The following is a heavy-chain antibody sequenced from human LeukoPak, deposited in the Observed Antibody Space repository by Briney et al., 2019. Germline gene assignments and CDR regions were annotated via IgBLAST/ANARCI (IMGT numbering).Heavy chain of an antibody. Sequence: GASVKVSCKASGYTFTGYYMHWVRQAPGQGLEWMGWINPNSGGTNYAQKFQGRVTMTRDTSISTAYMELSRLRPDDTAVYYCARTIWFGELYFDYWGQGTLVTVSS. CDR3: ARTIWFGELYFDY. V-gene: IGHV1-2*02. CDR1: GYTFTGYY. J-gene: IGHJ4*02. CDR2: INPNSGGT. D-gene: IGHD3-10*01.